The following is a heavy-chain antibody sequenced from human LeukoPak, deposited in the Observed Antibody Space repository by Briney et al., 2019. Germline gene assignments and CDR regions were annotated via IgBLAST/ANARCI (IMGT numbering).Heavy chain of an antibody. V-gene: IGHV3-23*01. D-gene: IGHD6-13*01. CDR3: AKGSLGSWYYFDY. CDR2: FSRSGPDT. Sequence: GGFLRLSCATSGFTFGSSAMSWVRQAPGKGPEWVSTFSRSGPDTYYADSVKGRFTIFRDNSKNTLYLQMNSLRAEDTAVYYCAKGSLGSWYYFDYWGQGTLVTVSS. J-gene: IGHJ4*02. CDR1: GFTFGSSA.